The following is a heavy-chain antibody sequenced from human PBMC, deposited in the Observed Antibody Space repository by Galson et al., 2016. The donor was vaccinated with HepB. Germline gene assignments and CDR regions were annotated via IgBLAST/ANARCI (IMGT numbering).Heavy chain of an antibody. CDR2: TYYRSKWHF. Sequence: CAISGDSVSNNNAGWYWIRQSPSRGLEWLGRTYYRSKWHFDYAESVISRITINPDTSKNQFSLCLNSVTPEDTAIYYCARSYLLGRGFGSWGQGTLVTVSS. D-gene: IGHD7-27*01. J-gene: IGHJ4*02. CDR3: ARSYLLGRGFGS. CDR1: GDSVSNNNAG. V-gene: IGHV6-1*01.